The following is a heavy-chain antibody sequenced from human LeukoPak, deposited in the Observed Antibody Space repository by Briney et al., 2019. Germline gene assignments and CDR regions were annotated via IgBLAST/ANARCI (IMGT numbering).Heavy chain of an antibody. V-gene: IGHV3-30*02. Sequence: PGGSLRLSCAASGFTFSSYGMHWVRQAPGKGLEWVAFIRYDGSNKNYADSVKGRSTISRDNSKNTLYLQMNSLRAEDTAVYYCARDSRGYCSSTSCYGDAFDIWGQGTMVTVSS. D-gene: IGHD2-2*03. CDR1: GFTFSSYG. CDR3: ARDSRGYCSSTSCYGDAFDI. CDR2: IRYDGSNK. J-gene: IGHJ3*02.